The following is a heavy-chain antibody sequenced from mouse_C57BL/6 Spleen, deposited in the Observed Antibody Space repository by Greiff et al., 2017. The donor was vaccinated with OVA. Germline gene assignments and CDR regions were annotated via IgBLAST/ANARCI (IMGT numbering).Heavy chain of an antibody. CDR2: ISNGGGST. CDR1: GFTFSDYY. CDR3: ARPHDYGSSYPAWFAY. V-gene: IGHV5-12*01. J-gene: IGHJ3*01. Sequence: EVQRVESGGGLVQPGGSLKLSCAASGFTFSDYYMYWVRQTPEKRLEWVAYISNGGGSTYYPDTVKGRFTISRSNAKNTLYLQMSRLKSEDTAMYYCARPHDYGSSYPAWFAYWGQGTLVTVSA. D-gene: IGHD1-1*01.